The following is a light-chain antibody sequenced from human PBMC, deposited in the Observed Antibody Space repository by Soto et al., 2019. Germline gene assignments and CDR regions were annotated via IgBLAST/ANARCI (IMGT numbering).Light chain of an antibody. V-gene: IGKV1-6*01. CDR3: LQDHSYPWT. CDR1: QDITTY. Sequence: AIPMTQSPSSLSASVGDGVTITCRASQDITTYLSWYQQQPGKAPKLLIYAASSLQSGVPSRFSGGGSGTVFTLTIGGLQPEDFATYYCLQDHSYPWTFGQGTKVELK. J-gene: IGKJ1*01. CDR2: AAS.